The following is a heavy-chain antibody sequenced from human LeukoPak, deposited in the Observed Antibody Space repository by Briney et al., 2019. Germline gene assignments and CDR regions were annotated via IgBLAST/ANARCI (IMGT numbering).Heavy chain of an antibody. Sequence: SETLSLTCAVYGGSFSGYYWSWIRQPPRKGLEWIGEINHSGSTNYNPSLKSRVTISVDTSKNQFSLKLSSVTAADTAVYYCARAPTWGCSSTSCWYAHNWFDPWGQGTLVTVSS. CDR1: GGSFSGYY. V-gene: IGHV4-34*01. CDR2: INHSGST. CDR3: ARAPTWGCSSTSCWYAHNWFDP. J-gene: IGHJ5*02. D-gene: IGHD2-2*01.